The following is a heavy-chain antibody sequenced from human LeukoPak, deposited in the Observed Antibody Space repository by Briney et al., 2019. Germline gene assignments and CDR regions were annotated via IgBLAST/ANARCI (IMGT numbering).Heavy chain of an antibody. Sequence: GGSLRLSCAASGFTFSTYDMSWVRQAPGKGLEWVSAISGSGGNTYYADSVKGRFTMSRENSKNTLYLQMNSLRAEDTAVYYYAKPYEVSIGRCFDYWGQGTLVSVSS. CDR3: AKPYEVSIGRCFDY. CDR2: ISGSGGNT. CDR1: GFTFSTYD. J-gene: IGHJ4*02. V-gene: IGHV3-23*01. D-gene: IGHD5-12*01.